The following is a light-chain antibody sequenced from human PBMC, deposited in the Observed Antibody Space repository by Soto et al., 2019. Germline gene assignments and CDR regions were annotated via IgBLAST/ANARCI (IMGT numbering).Light chain of an antibody. CDR3: GTWDSSLSAGV. Sequence: QSVLTQPPSVSAAPGQKVTISCSGSSSNIEHNYVSWYQQLPGTAPKLLIYDNNKRPSGIPDRFSGSKSGTSATLGITGLQTGDEADHYCGTWDSSLSAGVFGGGTKLTVL. J-gene: IGLJ2*01. CDR2: DNN. V-gene: IGLV1-51*01. CDR1: SSNIEHNY.